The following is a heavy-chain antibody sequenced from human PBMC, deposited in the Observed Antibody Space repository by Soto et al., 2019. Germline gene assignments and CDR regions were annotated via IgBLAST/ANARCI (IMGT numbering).Heavy chain of an antibody. V-gene: IGHV4-34*01. CDR3: ARRHYDFWSGYYWHY. Sequence: SETLSLTCGVYGGSFRNYYWIWVRQPPGKGLEWIGEVNHSGEATYNPSLQSRVSISLDTSNNHFSLKMTSVTAADTAVYYCARRHYDFWSGYYWHYWGQGTLVTVSS. CDR2: VNHSGEA. J-gene: IGHJ4*02. D-gene: IGHD3-3*01. CDR1: GGSFRNYY.